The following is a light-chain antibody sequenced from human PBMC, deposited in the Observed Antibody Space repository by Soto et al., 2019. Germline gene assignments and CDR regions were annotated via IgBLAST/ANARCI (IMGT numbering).Light chain of an antibody. CDR1: NNDVGAFNL. CDR2: GVT. CDR3: CSYAGSGNYWI. Sequence: QSALTQPASVSGSPRQSITISCTGTNNDVGAFNLVSWYQQHPVKAPKLIIFGVTERPSGVSNRFSGSKSGNTASLTISGLQAEDEGDYYCCSYAGSGNYWIFGGGTKLTVL. J-gene: IGLJ3*02. V-gene: IGLV2-23*02.